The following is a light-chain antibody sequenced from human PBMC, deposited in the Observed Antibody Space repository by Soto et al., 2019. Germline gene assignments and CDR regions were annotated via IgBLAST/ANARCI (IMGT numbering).Light chain of an antibody. Sequence: EIVMTQSPVTLSVSPGERATLSCRASQTVTTDLAWYLQKPGQAPRLVIHGASTRATDFPARFSGSGSGTEFTLTISSLQSEDIAVYYCHQYYTWPRTFGQGTKVEIK. CDR2: GAS. J-gene: IGKJ1*01. CDR1: QTVTTD. CDR3: HQYYTWPRT. V-gene: IGKV3-15*01.